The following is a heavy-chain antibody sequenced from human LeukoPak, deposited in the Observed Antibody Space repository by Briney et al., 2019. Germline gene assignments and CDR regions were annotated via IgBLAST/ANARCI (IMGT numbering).Heavy chain of an antibody. D-gene: IGHD4-17*01. J-gene: IGHJ4*02. V-gene: IGHV3-23*01. CDR2: ISGSGGST. CDR3: AKGGRDYGDYSIDC. CDR1: GFTFSSYA. Sequence: GGSLRLSCAASGFTFSSYAMSWVRQAPGKGLEWVSAISGSGGSTYYADSVKGRFTISRDNSKNTLYLQMNSLRAEDTAVYYCAKGGRDYGDYSIDCWGQGTLVTVSS.